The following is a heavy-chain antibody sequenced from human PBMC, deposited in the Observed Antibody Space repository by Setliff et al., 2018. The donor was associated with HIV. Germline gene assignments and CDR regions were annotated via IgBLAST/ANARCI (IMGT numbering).Heavy chain of an antibody. CDR1: GFIFSDYE. CDR2: ITGSDGAV. J-gene: IGHJ4*02. Sequence: GGSLSLSCAASGFIFSDYEMNWVRQAPGKGLEWVSYITGSDGAVFYADSVKGRFTVSRDNAENSLSLQMNSLRAEDTAVYYCARLAPPDDYGDLGGIDHWGQGTLVTVSS. D-gene: IGHD4-17*01. CDR3: ARLAPPDDYGDLGGIDH. V-gene: IGHV3-48*03.